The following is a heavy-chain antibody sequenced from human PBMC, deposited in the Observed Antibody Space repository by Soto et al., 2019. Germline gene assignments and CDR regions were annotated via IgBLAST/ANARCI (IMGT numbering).Heavy chain of an antibody. CDR1: GYPFTSYG. Sequence: ASVKVSCKTSGYPFTSYGINWVRQAPGQGPEWMGWISAYDDKTIYSQKFQGRVTLTADTSTTTAYMELRGLRFDDTAVYYCARDRIIAVTGLLRNWGQGTLVTVSS. CDR2: ISAYDDKT. J-gene: IGHJ4*02. CDR3: ARDRIIAVTGLLRN. V-gene: IGHV1-18*01. D-gene: IGHD6-19*01.